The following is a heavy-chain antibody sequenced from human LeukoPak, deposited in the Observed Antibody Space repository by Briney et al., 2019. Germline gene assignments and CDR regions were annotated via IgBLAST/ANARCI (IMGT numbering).Heavy chain of an antibody. CDR2: INSDGSST. D-gene: IGHD3-9*01. CDR1: GFTFSSYW. CDR3: ARVGTYYDILTGYHYVSDAFDI. V-gene: IGHV3-74*01. Sequence: GGSLRLSCAASGFTFSSYWMHWVRQAPGKGLVWVSRINSDGSSTSYADSVKGRFTISRDNAKNTLYLRMNSLRAEDTAVYYCARVGTYYDILTGYHYVSDAFDIWGQGTMVTVSS. J-gene: IGHJ3*02.